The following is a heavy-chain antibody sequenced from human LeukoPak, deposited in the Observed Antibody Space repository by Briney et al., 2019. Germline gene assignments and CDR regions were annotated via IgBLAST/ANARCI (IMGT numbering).Heavy chain of an antibody. CDR1: GGSISSGDYS. V-gene: IGHV4-31*02. CDR2: IYYSGST. J-gene: IGHJ3*02. Sequence: SQTLSLTCVVSGGSISSGDYSWSWIRQHPGKGLEWIGYIYYSGSTYYNPSLKSRVTISVDTSKNQFSLKLSSVTAADTAVYYCARDLSGYYATGAFDIWGQGTMVTVSS. CDR3: ARDLSGYYATGAFDI. D-gene: IGHD3-22*01.